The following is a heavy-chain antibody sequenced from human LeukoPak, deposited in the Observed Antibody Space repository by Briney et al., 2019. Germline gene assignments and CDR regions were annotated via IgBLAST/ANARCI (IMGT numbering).Heavy chain of an antibody. CDR1: GYSISSGYY. CDR3: ARGAGRSGTSPLEYYYYYMDV. V-gene: IGHV4-38-2*02. CDR2: IYHSGST. Sequence: PSETLSLTCTVSGYSISSGYYWGWIRQPPGKGLEWIGSIYHSGSTYYNPSLKSRVTISVDTSKNQFSLKLSSVTAADTAVYYCARGAGRSGTSPLEYYYYYMDVWGKGTTVTVSS. D-gene: IGHD1-26*01. J-gene: IGHJ6*03.